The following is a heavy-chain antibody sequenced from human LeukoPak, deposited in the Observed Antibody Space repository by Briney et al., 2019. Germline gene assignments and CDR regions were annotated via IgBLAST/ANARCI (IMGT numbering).Heavy chain of an antibody. J-gene: IGHJ6*02. V-gene: IGHV3-23*01. CDR2: ISGSGGST. CDR3: VRDYYGSGTYQGNYYYGMDV. D-gene: IGHD3-10*01. Sequence: GGSLRLSCAASGFTFSSYAMSWVRQAPGKGLEWVSAISGSGGSTYYADSVKGRFTISRDNSNNTMYLQMNNLRSEDTAVYFCVRDYYGSGTYQGNYYYGMDVWGHGTTVTVSS. CDR1: GFTFSSYA.